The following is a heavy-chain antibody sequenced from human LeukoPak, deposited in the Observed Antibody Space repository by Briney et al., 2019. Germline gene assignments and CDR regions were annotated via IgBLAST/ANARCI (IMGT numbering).Heavy chain of an antibody. D-gene: IGHD4-23*01. Sequence: PSETLSLTCAVYGGSFSGYHWSWIRQPPGKGLEWIGEINHSGSTNYNPSLKSRVTISVDTSKNQFSLKLSSVTAADTAVYYCARSGYSDCWGQGTLVTVSS. CDR1: GGSFSGYH. J-gene: IGHJ4*02. CDR3: ARSGYSDC. V-gene: IGHV4-34*01. CDR2: INHSGST.